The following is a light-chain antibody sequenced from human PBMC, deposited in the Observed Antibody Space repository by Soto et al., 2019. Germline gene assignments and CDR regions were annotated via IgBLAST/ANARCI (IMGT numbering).Light chain of an antibody. CDR3: QQYNDWPPGT. Sequence: EIVMTQSPATLSVSPGERATLFCRASQSVSTNLAWYQQKPGQAPRLVIYGASTRATCIPARFSGSGSGTEFSLTISSLRSEDFAVYYCQQYNDWPPGTFGQGTKLEIK. CDR2: GAS. V-gene: IGKV3-15*01. J-gene: IGKJ2*01. CDR1: QSVSTN.